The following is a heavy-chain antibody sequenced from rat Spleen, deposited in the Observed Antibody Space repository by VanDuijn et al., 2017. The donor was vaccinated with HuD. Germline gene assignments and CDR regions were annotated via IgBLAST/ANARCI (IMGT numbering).Heavy chain of an antibody. D-gene: IGHD1-2*01. CDR2: ITNTGGST. CDR1: GFTFNNYW. V-gene: IGHV5-31*01. CDR3: AKEDSSYGGWFAY. J-gene: IGHJ3*01. Sequence: EVQLVESGGGLVQPGRSLKLSCVTSGFTFNNYWMTWIRQAPGKGLEWVASITNTGGSTYYSGSVKGRFTISRDNAENTVYLQMNSLRSEDTATYYCAKEDSSYGGWFAYWGQGTLVTVSS.